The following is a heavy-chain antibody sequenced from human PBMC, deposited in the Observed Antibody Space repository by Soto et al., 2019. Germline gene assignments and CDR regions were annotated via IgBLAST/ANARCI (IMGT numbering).Heavy chain of an antibody. CDR1: GYTFTSYG. D-gene: IGHD3-10*01. Sequence: ASVKVSCKASGYTFTSYGISWVRQAPGQGLEWMGWISAYNGNTNYAQKLQGRVTMTTDTSTSTAYMELRSLRSDDTAVYYCARVSGEEVPYYYYYGMDVWGQGTTVTVSS. CDR2: ISAYNGNT. CDR3: ARVSGEEVPYYYYYGMDV. V-gene: IGHV1-18*04. J-gene: IGHJ6*02.